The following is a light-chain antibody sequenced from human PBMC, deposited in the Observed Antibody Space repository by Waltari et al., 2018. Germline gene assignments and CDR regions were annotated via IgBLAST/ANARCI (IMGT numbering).Light chain of an antibody. Sequence: EIVLTQSPGTLSLSPGERATLSCRASQSVSSSYLAWYQQKPGQAPRVLIHVASNRATGIPDRFSGSVAGTDFTLTISRLEPEDFAVYYCQQYGSSPWTFGQGTKVEIK. V-gene: IGKV3-20*01. CDR3: QQYGSSPWT. CDR2: VAS. J-gene: IGKJ1*01. CDR1: QSVSSSY.